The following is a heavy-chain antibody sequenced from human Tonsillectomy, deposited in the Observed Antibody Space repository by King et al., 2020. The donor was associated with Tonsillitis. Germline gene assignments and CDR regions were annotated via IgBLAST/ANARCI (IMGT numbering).Heavy chain of an antibody. J-gene: IGHJ4*02. V-gene: IGHV3-23*04. CDR3: AKSKRRFGELSTLVY. CDR2: ISGSGGST. Sequence: VQLVESGGGLVQPGGSLRLSCAASGFTFSSYAMSWVRQAPGKGLEWGSAISGSGGSTYYADSVKGRFTISRDNSKNTLYLQMNSLRAEDKAVYYCAKSKRRFGELSTLVYWGQGTLVTVSS. CDR1: GFTFSSYA. D-gene: IGHD3-10*01.